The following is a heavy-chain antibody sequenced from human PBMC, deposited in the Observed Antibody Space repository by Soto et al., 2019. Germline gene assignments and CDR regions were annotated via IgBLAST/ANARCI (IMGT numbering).Heavy chain of an antibody. D-gene: IGHD2-15*01. CDR3: HGPCGGNALESYYYCGMGV. Sequence: PRRSLGLSCASSGVTVNSYAVSGVRQAPRKRLEWVSAICGRGGSTYYADSVKGRFTISRDNSKNTLYLQRNSLRAEDTAVYYCHGPCGGNALESYYYCGMGVRGQGTTVTVSS. CDR2: ICGRGGST. J-gene: IGHJ6*01. V-gene: IGHV3-23*01. CDR1: GVTVNSYA.